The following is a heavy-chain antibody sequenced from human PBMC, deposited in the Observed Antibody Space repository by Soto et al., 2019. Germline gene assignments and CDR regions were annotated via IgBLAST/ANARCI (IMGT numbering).Heavy chain of an antibody. CDR3: AHSDIVVVPAATEGGDEEDYYYYMDV. CDR2: IYWDDDK. V-gene: IGHV2-5*02. CDR1: GFSLSTSGVG. J-gene: IGHJ6*03. D-gene: IGHD2-2*01. Sequence: QITLKESGPTLVKPTQTLTLTCTFSGFSLSTSGVGVGWIRQSPGKALEWLALIYWDDDKRYSPSLKSRLTITKETYKTQVVPTMTKIAPVATATSYWAHSDIVVVPAATEGGDEEDYYYYMDVWGKGTTVTVSS.